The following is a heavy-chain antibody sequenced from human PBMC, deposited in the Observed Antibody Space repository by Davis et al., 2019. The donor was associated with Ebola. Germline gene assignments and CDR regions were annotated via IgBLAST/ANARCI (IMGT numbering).Heavy chain of an antibody. J-gene: IGHJ4*02. CDR2: INHSGST. CDR1: GGSFSGYY. Sequence: MPSETLSLTCAVYGGSFSGYYWSWIRQPPGKGLEWIGEINHSGSTNYNPSLKSRVTISVDTSKNQFSLKLSSVTAADTAVYYCASGVTVTGGYWGQGTLVTVSS. D-gene: IGHD4-17*01. V-gene: IGHV4-34*01. CDR3: ASGVTVTGGY.